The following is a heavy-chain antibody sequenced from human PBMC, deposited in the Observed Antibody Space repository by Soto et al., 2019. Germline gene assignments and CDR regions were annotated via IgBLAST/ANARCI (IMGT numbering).Heavy chain of an antibody. CDR1: GFTFSSYG. Sequence: GGSLRLSCASSGFTFSSYGMHWVRQAPGKGLEWVAVIWYDGSNKYYADSVKGRFTISRDNSKNTLYLQMNSLRAEDTAVYYCASSRISDFWSGYSGFDIWGQGTMVTLSS. V-gene: IGHV3-33*01. J-gene: IGHJ3*02. D-gene: IGHD3-3*01. CDR2: IWYDGSNK. CDR3: ASSRISDFWSGYSGFDI.